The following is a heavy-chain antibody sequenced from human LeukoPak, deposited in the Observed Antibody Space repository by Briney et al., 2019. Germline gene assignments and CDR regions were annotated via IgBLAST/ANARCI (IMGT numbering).Heavy chain of an antibody. CDR3: ARVDTAMVFNWFDP. CDR1: GGSISSGSYY. V-gene: IGHV4-61*09. Sequence: PSQTLSLTCIVAGGSISSGSYYWSWIRQPAGKGLEWIGHIYTSGSTNYYPSLNSRVTISIDTSKNQFSLKLSSVTAADTAVYYCARVDTAMVFNWFDPWGQGTLVTVSS. D-gene: IGHD5-18*01. CDR2: IYTSGST. J-gene: IGHJ5*02.